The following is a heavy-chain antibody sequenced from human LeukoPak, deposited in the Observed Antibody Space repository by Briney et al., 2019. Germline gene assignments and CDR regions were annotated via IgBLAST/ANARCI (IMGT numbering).Heavy chain of an antibody. CDR3: ARDPQAHPSGWPDY. Sequence: ASVKVSCKASGYTFTNYAMHWVRQAPGQRLEWMGWINAGNGNTKYSQKFQGRVTITRDTSASTAYMELSSLRSEDTAVYYCARDPQAHPSGWPDYWGQGTLVTVSS. CDR1: GYTFTNYA. V-gene: IGHV1-3*01. CDR2: INAGNGNT. J-gene: IGHJ4*02. D-gene: IGHD6-19*01.